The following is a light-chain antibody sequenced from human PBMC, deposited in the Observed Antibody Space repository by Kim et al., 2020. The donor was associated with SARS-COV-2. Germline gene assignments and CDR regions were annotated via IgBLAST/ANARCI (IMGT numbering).Light chain of an antibody. CDR1: SSNIGAGYD. Sequence: QSVLTQPPSVSGAPGQRVTISCTGSSSNIGAGYDVHWYQQLPGTAPKLLIYGNSNRPSGVPDRFSGSKSGTSASLAITGLQAEDEADYYCQSYGVFG. J-gene: IGLJ3*02. V-gene: IGLV1-40*01. CDR2: GNS. CDR3: QSYGV.